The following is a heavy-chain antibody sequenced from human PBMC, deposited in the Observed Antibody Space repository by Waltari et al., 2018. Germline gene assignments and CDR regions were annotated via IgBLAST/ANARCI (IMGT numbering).Heavy chain of an antibody. CDR1: GFSFSSYG. CDR2: IWYDGSKK. CDR3: AKGRSGTYSTWAYWMDV. Sequence: QVQLAESGGGVVQPGGSLRLSCAASGFSFSSYGVHWVRQAPGKGPEWVSFIWYDGSKKYYADSVKGRFTISRDDSKSTLYLQMNSLRTEDTAVYYCAKGRSGTYSTWAYWMDVWGKGTTVTVSS. V-gene: IGHV3-30*02. J-gene: IGHJ6*04. D-gene: IGHD1-26*01.